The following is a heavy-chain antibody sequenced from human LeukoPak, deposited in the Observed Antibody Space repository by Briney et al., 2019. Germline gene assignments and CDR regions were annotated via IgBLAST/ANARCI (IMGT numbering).Heavy chain of an antibody. CDR2: IYYSGTT. D-gene: IGHD3-16*01. CDR3: ARHLGGGIYFDY. CDR1: GASITGHY. J-gene: IGHJ4*02. V-gene: IGHV4-59*08. Sequence: SETLSLTRTVSGASITGHYWSWIRQPPGKGLEWIGFIYYSGTTNYNPSLKSRVTISVDTSKHQFSLTLSSVTAADTAVYYCARHLGGGIYFDYWGQGTLVTVSS.